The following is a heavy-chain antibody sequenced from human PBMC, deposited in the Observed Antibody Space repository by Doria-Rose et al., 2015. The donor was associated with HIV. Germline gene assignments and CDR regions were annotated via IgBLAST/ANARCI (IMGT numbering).Heavy chain of an antibody. J-gene: IGHJ4*02. CDR3: ARIKSSRWYHRYYFDF. CDR1: GVSLSSPGMG. Sequence: QVTLKESGPVLVKPTETLTLTCTVSGVSLSSPGMGVSWIRQPPGKALEWLGDIFSADERSYKTSLESRLTISRGASKSQVVLTMTDMDPVDTATYYCARIKSSRWYHRYYFDFWGQGTLVIVSA. V-gene: IGHV2-26*01. CDR2: IFSADER. D-gene: IGHD6-13*01.